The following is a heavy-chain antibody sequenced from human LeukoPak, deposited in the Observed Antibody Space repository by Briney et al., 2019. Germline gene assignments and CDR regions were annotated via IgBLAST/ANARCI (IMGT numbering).Heavy chain of an antibody. CDR1: GGSISSSSYY. V-gene: IGHV4-39*01. J-gene: IGHJ4*02. CDR2: IYYSGST. Sequence: SETLSLTCTVSGGSISSSSYYWGWIRQPPGKGLGWIGSIYYSGSTYYNPSLKSRVTISVDTSKNQFSLKLSSVTAADTAVYYCAITYYYDSSGYRGSFDYWGQGTLVTVSS. D-gene: IGHD3-22*01. CDR3: AITYYYDSSGYRGSFDY.